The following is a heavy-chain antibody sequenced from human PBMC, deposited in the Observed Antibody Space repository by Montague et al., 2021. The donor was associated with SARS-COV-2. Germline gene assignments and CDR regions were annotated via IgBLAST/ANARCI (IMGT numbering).Heavy chain of an antibody. CDR2: IYYSGSA. Sequence: SETLSLTCTVSGGSISSYYWSWIRQPPGTGLEWIGYIYYSGSANXNPSLKSRVTISLDTSTNQFSLKLNSVTAADTAANYCARGSYSPDAFDIWGQGTMVTVSS. J-gene: IGHJ3*02. V-gene: IGHV4-59*01. CDR3: ARGSYSPDAFDI. CDR1: GGSISSYY. D-gene: IGHD1-26*01.